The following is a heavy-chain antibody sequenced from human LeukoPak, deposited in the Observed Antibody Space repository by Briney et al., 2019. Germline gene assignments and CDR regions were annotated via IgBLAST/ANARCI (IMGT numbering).Heavy chain of an antibody. V-gene: IGHV1-18*04. CDR3: ARDLFRARFWSGYSALDY. Sequence: GASVKVSCKASGYTFTSYGISWVRQAPGQGLEWMGWIGAYNGNTNYAQKLQGRVTMTTDTSTSTAYIELRSLRSDDTAVYYCARDLFRARFWSGYSALDYWGQGTLVTVSS. D-gene: IGHD3-3*01. J-gene: IGHJ4*02. CDR1: GYTFTSYG. CDR2: IGAYNGNT.